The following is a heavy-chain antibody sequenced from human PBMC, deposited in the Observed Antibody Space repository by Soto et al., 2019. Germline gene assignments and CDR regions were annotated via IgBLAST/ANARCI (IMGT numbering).Heavy chain of an antibody. Sequence: SETLSLTCTVSGGSISSGGYYWSWIRQHPGKGLEWIGYIYYSGSTYYNPSLKSRVTISVDTSKNQFSLKLSSVTAADTAVYYCARARDYYGSRSYYGMDVWGQGTTVTVSS. D-gene: IGHD3-10*01. V-gene: IGHV4-31*03. CDR3: ARARDYYGSRSYYGMDV. CDR1: GGSISSGGYY. CDR2: IYYSGST. J-gene: IGHJ6*02.